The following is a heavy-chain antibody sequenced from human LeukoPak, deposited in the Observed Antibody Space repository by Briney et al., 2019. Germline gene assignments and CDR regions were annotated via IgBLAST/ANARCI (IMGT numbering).Heavy chain of an antibody. CDR3: AKDRLYCSSTSCFVQH. V-gene: IGHV3-23*01. CDR1: RFTFSSYA. J-gene: IGHJ1*01. CDR2: ICGSGDNT. D-gene: IGHD2-2*01. Sequence: GGALRLSCAASRFTFSSYAMSWVRQAPGKGLEWVSAICGSGDNTYYTDSVKGRFTISRDNSKNTLYLQMNSLRAEDTAVYYCAKDRLYCSSTSCFVQHWGQGTLVTVSS.